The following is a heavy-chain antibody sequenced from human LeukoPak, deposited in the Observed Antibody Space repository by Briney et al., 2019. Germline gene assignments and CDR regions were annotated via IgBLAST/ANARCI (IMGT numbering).Heavy chain of an antibody. CDR2: INTNTGNP. D-gene: IGHD1-26*01. CDR3: ARETSGSYFNAFDI. Sequence: GASAKVSCKASGYTFTTYTMNWVRQAPGQGLEWVGWINTNTGNPTYAQGFTGRFVFSLDTSVSTAYLQISSLKAEDTAAYYCARETSGSYFNAFDIWGQGTMVTVSS. V-gene: IGHV7-4-1*02. J-gene: IGHJ3*02. CDR1: GYTFTTYT.